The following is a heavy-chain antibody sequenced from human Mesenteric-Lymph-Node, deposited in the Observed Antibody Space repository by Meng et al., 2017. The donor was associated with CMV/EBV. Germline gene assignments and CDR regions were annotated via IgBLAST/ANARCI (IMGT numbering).Heavy chain of an antibody. CDR2: INHSGST. D-gene: IGHD4-23*01. V-gene: IGHV4-34*02. CDR3: ARHQRWLKSEGGFNY. CDR1: GGSVSGYY. Sequence: VALRAGVAGLLKPSATLSLTCAVYGGSVSGYYWSWIRQPPGKGLEWMGEINHSGSTNYNPSLKSRVTISVDTSKNQFSLKLSSVTAADTAVYYCARHQRWLKSEGGFNYWGQGTLVTVSS. J-gene: IGHJ4*02.